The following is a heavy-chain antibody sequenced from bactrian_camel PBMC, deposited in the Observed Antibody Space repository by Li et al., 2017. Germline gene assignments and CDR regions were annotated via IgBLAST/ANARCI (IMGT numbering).Heavy chain of an antibody. Sequence: SGGGSVQAGGSLRLSCAMSRTPFWACMGWFRQAPGLEREAVARLSTRDSSTTYANSLKGRFTISQDVAKDTLYLQMNGLKTEDTAMYYCATKRWGARGSLMGQGTQVTVS. D-gene: IGHD5*01. V-gene: IGHV3S63*01. CDR2: LSTRDSST. CDR1: RTPFWAC. J-gene: IGHJ4*01.